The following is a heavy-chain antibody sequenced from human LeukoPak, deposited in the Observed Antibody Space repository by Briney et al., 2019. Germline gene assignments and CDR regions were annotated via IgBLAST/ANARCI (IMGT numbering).Heavy chain of an antibody. CDR3: AKDLDRAYYYYGMDV. Sequence: QPGGSLRLSCIPSGFTFSSYAMSWVRQAPGKGLEWVSAVSDSGYSAHYADSVKGRFTISRDNSKNTLYLQINSLRAEDTAVYYCAKDLDRAYYYYGMDVWGQGTTVTVSS. J-gene: IGHJ6*02. V-gene: IGHV3-23*01. CDR2: VSDSGYSA. CDR1: GFTFSSYA. D-gene: IGHD1-14*01.